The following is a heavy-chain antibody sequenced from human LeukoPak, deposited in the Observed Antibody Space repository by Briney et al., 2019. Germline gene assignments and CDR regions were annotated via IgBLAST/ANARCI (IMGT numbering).Heavy chain of an antibody. D-gene: IGHD2-2*01. CDR3: ARGIVLVPAAKEYFDL. CDR2: INHSGST. CDR1: GGSFSDYY. V-gene: IGHV4-34*01. J-gene: IGHJ2*01. Sequence: SETLSLTCAICGGSFSDYYWSWIRQPPGKGLEWIGEINHSGSTNYNPSLKSRVTISVDTSKNQFSLKLSSVTAADTAVYYCARGIVLVPAAKEYFDLWGRGTLVTVSS.